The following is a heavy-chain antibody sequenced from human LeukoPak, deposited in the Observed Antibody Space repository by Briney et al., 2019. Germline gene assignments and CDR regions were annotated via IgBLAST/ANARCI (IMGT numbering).Heavy chain of an antibody. J-gene: IGHJ4*02. CDR2: ISGSGGST. D-gene: IGHD4-17*01. Sequence: PGGSLRLSCVASGFTLSTYGMHWVRQAPGKGLEWVSAISGSGGSTYYADSVKGRFTISRDNSKNTLYLQMNSLRAEDTAVYYCARDYADYVGYFFFDYWGQGTLVTVSS. CDR1: GFTLSTYG. V-gene: IGHV3-23*01. CDR3: ARDYADYVGYFFFDY.